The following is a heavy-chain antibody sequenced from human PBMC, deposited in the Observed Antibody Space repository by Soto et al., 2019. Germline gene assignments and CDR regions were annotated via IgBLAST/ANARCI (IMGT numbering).Heavy chain of an antibody. J-gene: IGHJ2*01. CDR1: GYSFTSYW. CDR2: IYPGDSDT. CDR3: ARVYCSGGSCYSPYWYFDL. Sequence: EVQLVQSGAEVKKPGESLKISCKGSGYSFTSYWIGWVRQMPGKGLEWMGIIYPGDSDTRYSPSFQGQVTISADKSISTAYLQWSSLKASDTAMYYCARVYCSGGSCYSPYWYFDLWGRGTLATVSS. V-gene: IGHV5-51*01. D-gene: IGHD2-15*01.